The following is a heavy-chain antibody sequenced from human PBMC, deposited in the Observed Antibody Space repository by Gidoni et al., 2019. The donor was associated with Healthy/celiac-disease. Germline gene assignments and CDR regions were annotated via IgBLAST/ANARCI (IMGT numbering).Heavy chain of an antibody. Sequence: QVQLHQSGPGLVQPSQTLSLTCTVSGGSISSGSYYWTWIRQHPGKGLEWIGYIYYSGSTYYNPSLKSRVTISVDTAKNQCSLKLSSVTAADTAVYYCARERYYYDSSGYYNWFDPWGQGTLVTVSS. D-gene: IGHD3-22*01. CDR3: ARERYYYDSSGYYNWFDP. CDR2: IYYSGST. J-gene: IGHJ5*02. V-gene: IGHV4-31*03. CDR1: GGSISSGSYY.